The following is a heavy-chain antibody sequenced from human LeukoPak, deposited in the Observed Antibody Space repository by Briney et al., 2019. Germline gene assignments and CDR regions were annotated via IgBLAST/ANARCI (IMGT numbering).Heavy chain of an antibody. Sequence: GGSLRLSCAASGFTVSSNYMSWVRQAPGKGLEWVSVIYSGGSTYYADSVKGRFTISRDNSKNTLYLQMNSLRAEDTAVYYCARDGGSSGINWFDPWGQGTLVTVSS. V-gene: IGHV3-66*01. CDR3: ARDGGSSGINWFDP. CDR2: IYSGGST. J-gene: IGHJ5*02. CDR1: GFTVSSNY. D-gene: IGHD2-15*01.